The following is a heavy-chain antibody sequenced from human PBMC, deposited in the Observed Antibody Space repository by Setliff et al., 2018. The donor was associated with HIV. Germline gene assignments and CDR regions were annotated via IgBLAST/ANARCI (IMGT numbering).Heavy chain of an antibody. CDR2: INQSGNT. D-gene: IGHD5-12*01. V-gene: IGHV4-34*01. J-gene: IGHJ6*02. CDR3: ARDGYNYSYYYYYGMDV. CDR1: GGSFSGYY. Sequence: SETLSLTCTVYGGSFSGYYWSWIRQPPGMGLEWIGEINQSGNTNYNPSLKSRVTISADPSKNQFSLKLSSVTAADTAVYYCARDGYNYSYYYYYGMDVWGQGTTVTVSS.